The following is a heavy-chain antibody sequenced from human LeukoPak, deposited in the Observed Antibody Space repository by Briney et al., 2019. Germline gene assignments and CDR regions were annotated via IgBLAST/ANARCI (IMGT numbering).Heavy chain of an antibody. V-gene: IGHV1-18*01. CDR1: GYTFTSYD. D-gene: IGHD3-10*01. CDR3: ARGFGSGSYYYYMDV. J-gene: IGHJ6*03. Sequence: GASVKVSCKASGYTFTSYDVSWVRQAPGQGLEWMGWISGYNGITNYAQKLQGRVTMTTDTSTTTAYMELRSLRSDDTAVYYCARGFGSGSYYYYMDVWGKGPRSPSP. CDR2: ISGYNGIT.